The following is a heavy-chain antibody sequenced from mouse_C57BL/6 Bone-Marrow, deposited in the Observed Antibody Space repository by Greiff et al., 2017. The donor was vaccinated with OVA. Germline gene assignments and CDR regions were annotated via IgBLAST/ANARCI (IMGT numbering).Heavy chain of an antibody. Sequence: VQLQQPGAELVKPGASVKMSCKASGYTFTSYWITWVKQRPGQGLEWIGDIYPGSGSTNYNEKFKSKATLTVDTSSSTAYMQLSSLTSEDSAVYYCARSLRCPRGAWFAYWGQGTLVTVSA. J-gene: IGHJ3*01. CDR3: ARSLRCPRGAWFAY. CDR2: IYPGSGST. V-gene: IGHV1-55*01. D-gene: IGHD1-1*01. CDR1: GYTFTSYW.